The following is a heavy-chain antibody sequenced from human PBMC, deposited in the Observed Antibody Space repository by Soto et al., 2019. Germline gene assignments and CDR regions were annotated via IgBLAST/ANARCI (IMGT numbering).Heavy chain of an antibody. CDR2: INPSGGST. V-gene: IGHV1-46*03. CDR1: GYTFTSYY. Sequence: ASVKVSCKASGYTFTSYYMHWVRRAPGQGLEWMGIINPSGGSTSYAQKFQGRVTMTRDTSTSTVYMELSSLRSEDTAVYYCARGGIGYELGGAFDIWGQGTMVTVSS. CDR3: ARGGIGYELGGAFDI. J-gene: IGHJ3*02. D-gene: IGHD3-3*01.